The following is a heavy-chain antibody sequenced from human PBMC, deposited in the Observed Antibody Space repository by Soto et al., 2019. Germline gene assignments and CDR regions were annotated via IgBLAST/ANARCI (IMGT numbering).Heavy chain of an antibody. CDR1: GGTFSSYA. J-gene: IGHJ6*02. CDR2: IIPIFGTA. D-gene: IGHD6-19*01. Sequence: QVQLVQSGAEVKKPGSSVKVSCKASGGTFSSYAISWVRQAPGQGLEWMGGIIPIFGTANYAQKFQGRVTITADXXTXTXXMELSSLRSEDTAVYYCARDGRGWWPYYYYYGMDVWGQGTTVTVSS. CDR3: ARDGRGWWPYYYYYGMDV. V-gene: IGHV1-69*12.